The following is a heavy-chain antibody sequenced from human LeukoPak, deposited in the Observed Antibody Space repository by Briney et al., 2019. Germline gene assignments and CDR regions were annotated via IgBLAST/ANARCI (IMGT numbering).Heavy chain of an antibody. V-gene: IGHV4-59*12. J-gene: IGHJ5*02. CDR3: ARGILTTVAQRIDP. CDR1: GGSISSYY. Sequence: SETLSLTCTVSGGSISSYYWSWIRQPPGKGLEWIGYIYYSGSTNYNPSLKSRVTIFVDTSKNQFSLKLSSVTAADTAVYYCARGILTTVAQRIDPWGQGTLVTVSS. D-gene: IGHD4-23*01. CDR2: IYYSGST.